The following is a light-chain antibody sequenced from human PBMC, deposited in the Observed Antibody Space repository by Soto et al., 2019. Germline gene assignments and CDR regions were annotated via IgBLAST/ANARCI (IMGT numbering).Light chain of an antibody. Sequence: EKVMTQSPAALSVSPGERATLSCRASQSVKSNLAWYQQKPGQAPRLLLYGASTRATGIPARFSGSASGTEFTLTISSLQSEDSAVYYCQKYNDWPITFGGGTKVEIK. CDR2: GAS. J-gene: IGKJ4*01. CDR3: QKYNDWPIT. V-gene: IGKV3-15*01. CDR1: QSVKSN.